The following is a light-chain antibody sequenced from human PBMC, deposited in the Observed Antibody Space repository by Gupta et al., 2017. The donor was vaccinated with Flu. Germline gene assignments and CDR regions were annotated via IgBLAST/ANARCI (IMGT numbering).Light chain of an antibody. CDR1: QSVSSY. J-gene: IGKJ4*01. CDR3: QQRSNWPLT. CDR2: DAS. Sequence: PATLSLSPGERATLSCRASQSVSSYLAWYQQKPGQAPRLLIYDASNRATGIPARFSGSGSGTDFTLTISILDPEDFAVYYCQQRSNWPLTFGGGTKVEIK. V-gene: IGKV3-11*01.